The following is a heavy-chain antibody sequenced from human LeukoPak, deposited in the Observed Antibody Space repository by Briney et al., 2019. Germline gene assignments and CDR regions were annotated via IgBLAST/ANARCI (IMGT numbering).Heavy chain of an antibody. D-gene: IGHD3-10*01. J-gene: IGHJ4*02. CDR1: GFTVSSNY. V-gene: IGHV3-53*01. CDR2: IYSGGST. CDR3: ARDKLWFGESLGYFDY. Sequence: PGGSLRLSCAASGFTVSSNYMSWVRQAPGKGLEWVSVIYSGGSTYYADSVKGRFTISRDNSKNTLYLQMNSLRAEDTAVYYCARDKLWFGESLGYFDYWGQGTLVTVSS.